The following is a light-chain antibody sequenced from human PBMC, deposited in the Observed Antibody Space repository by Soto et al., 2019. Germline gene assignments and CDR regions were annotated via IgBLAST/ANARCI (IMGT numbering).Light chain of an antibody. Sequence: EIVLTQSPGTLSLSPGERATLSCRASQSVSSSYLAWYQQKPGQAPRLLIYGASSRATGIPDRFSGSGSGTDFTLTISRLEPEDFAVYYCQKYGRSPPSYTFGQGTNMEIK. V-gene: IGKV3-20*01. J-gene: IGKJ2*01. CDR1: QSVSSSY. CDR3: QKYGRSPPSYT. CDR2: GAS.